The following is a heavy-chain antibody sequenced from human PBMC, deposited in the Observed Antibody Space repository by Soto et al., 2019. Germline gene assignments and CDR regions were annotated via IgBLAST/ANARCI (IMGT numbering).Heavy chain of an antibody. J-gene: IGHJ4*02. CDR2: IYYSGST. V-gene: IGHV4-30-4*01. D-gene: IGHD6-13*01. Sequence: PSETLSLTCTVSGGSISSGDYYWIWIRQPPGKGLEWIGYIYYSGSTYYNPSLKSRVTISVDTSKNQFSLKLSSVTAADTAVYYCATGDSNYDYWGQGILVTVSS. CDR1: GGSISSGDYY. CDR3: ATGDSNYDY.